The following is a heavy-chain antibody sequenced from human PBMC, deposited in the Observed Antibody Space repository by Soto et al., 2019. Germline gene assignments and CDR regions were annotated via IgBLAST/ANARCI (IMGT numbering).Heavy chain of an antibody. D-gene: IGHD6-6*01. CDR2: ISYDGSNK. J-gene: IGHJ6*03. V-gene: IGHV3-30*18. CDR3: ANTKGSSHYYYMDV. Sequence: GGSLRLSCAASGFTFSSYGMHWVRQAPGKGLEWVAVISYDGSNKYYADSVKGRFTISRDNSKNTLYLQMNSLRAEDTAVYYCANTKGSSHYYYMDVWGKGTTVTVSS. CDR1: GFTFSSYG.